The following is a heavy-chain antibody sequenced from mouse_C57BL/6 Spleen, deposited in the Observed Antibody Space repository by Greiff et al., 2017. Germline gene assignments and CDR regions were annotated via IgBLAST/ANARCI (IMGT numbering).Heavy chain of an antibody. CDR2: IDPEDGET. CDR1: GFNIKDYY. D-gene: IGHD1-1*01. Sequence: EVQLQQSGAELVKPGASVKLSCTASGFNIKDYYMHWVKQRTEQGLEWIGRIDPEDGETKSAPKFQGKATITADTSSNTAYLQLSSLTSEDTAVYYFAPLYGSSYPFAYWGQGTLVTVSA. CDR3: APLYGSSYPFAY. J-gene: IGHJ3*01. V-gene: IGHV14-2*01.